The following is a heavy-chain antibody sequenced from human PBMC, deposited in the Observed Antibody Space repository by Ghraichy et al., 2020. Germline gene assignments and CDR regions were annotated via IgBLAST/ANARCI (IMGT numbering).Heavy chain of an antibody. CDR3: ASTASYGSGNNDAFDI. V-gene: IGHV3-21*01. CDR1: GFTFSSYS. Sequence: GGSLRLSCAASGFTFSSYSMNWVRQAPGKGLEWVSSISSSSSYIYYADSVKGRFTISRDNAKNSLYLQMNSLRAEDTAVYYCASTASYGSGNNDAFDIWGQGTMVTVSS. D-gene: IGHD3-10*01. J-gene: IGHJ3*02. CDR2: ISSSSSYI.